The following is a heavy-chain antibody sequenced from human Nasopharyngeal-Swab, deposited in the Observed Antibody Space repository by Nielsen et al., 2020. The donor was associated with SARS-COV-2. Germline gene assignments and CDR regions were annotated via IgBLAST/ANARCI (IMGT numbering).Heavy chain of an antibody. D-gene: IGHD2-8*01. Sequence: GESLKISCAASGFTFSSYGMHRVRQAPGKGLEWVAVIWYEGSNKYYADSVKGRFTISRDNPKNTLYLQMNSLRAEDTAVYYCARDGPSGYCTNGVCYSYYMDVWGKGTTVTVSS. CDR2: IWYEGSNK. J-gene: IGHJ6*03. V-gene: IGHV3-33*01. CDR1: GFTFSSYG. CDR3: ARDGPSGYCTNGVCYSYYMDV.